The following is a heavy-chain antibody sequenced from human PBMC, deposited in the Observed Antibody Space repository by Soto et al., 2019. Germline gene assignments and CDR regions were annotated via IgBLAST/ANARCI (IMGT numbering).Heavy chain of an antibody. J-gene: IGHJ4*02. CDR3: ARLFEKYGSLYPPDH. CDR1: GDSLRGYF. Sequence: SETLSLTCTVSGDSLRGYFWSWFRQPPGKGPEWIGYIYHSGTTNYNPSLKSRPTIAMDTARKWFSLKLNSVTAADTAVYYCARLFEKYGSLYPPDHWGQGTLVTVSS. D-gene: IGHD3-10*01. V-gene: IGHV4-59*08. CDR2: IYHSGTT.